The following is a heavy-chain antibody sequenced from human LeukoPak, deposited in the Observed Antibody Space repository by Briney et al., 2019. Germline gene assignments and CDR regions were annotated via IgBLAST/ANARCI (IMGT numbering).Heavy chain of an antibody. CDR3: AVVPTPHYILWFSLGREALDI. J-gene: IGHJ3*02. D-gene: IGHD2-21*01. V-gene: IGHV4-30-4*08. Sequence: SQTLSLTCTVSGGSISSGDYYWSWIRQPPGKGLEWIGYIYYSGSTYYNPSLKSRVTISVDTSKNQFSLKLSSVTAADTAVYYCAVVPTPHYILWFSLGREALDIWGQGTMVTASS. CDR2: IYYSGST. CDR1: GGSISSGDYY.